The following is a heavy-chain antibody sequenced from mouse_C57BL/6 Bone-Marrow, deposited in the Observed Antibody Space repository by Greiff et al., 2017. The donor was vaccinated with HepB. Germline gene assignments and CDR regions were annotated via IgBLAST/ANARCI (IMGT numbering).Heavy chain of an antibody. V-gene: IGHV1-53*01. J-gene: IGHJ1*03. CDR1: GYTFTSFW. D-gene: IGHD2-4*01. Sequence: QVQLQQPGTELVKPGASVKLSCKASGYTFTSFWMHWVKQRPGQGLEWIGNINPSNGGTNYNEKFKSKATLTVDKSSSTAYMQLSSLTSEDSAVYYCARRPFYYDYPYWYFDVWGTGTTVTVSS. CDR3: ARRPFYYDYPYWYFDV. CDR2: INPSNGGT.